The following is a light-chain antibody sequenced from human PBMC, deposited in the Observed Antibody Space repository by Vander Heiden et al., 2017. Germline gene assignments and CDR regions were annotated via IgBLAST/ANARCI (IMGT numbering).Light chain of an antibody. J-gene: IGLJ3*02. CDR1: SSNNGRNY. Sequence: QSVLTQPPSASGTPGQRLTISCSGSSSNNGRNYVYWYQQHPGTAPKLLIYRNNQRPSGVPDRFSGSKSGTSASLAISGLRSEDEADYYCAAWDDSLSGPVFGGGTKLTVL. V-gene: IGLV1-47*01. CDR2: RNN. CDR3: AAWDDSLSGPV.